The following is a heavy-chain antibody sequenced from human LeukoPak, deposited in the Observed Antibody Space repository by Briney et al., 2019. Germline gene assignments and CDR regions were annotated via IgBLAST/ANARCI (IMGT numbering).Heavy chain of an antibody. CDR2: IIPIFGTA. CDR3: ARESLGPLYYYMDI. V-gene: IGHV1-69*05. CDR1: GGTFSSYA. J-gene: IGHJ6*03. Sequence: ASVKVSCKASGGTFSSYAISWVRQAPGQGLEWMARIIPIFGTANYAQKFQGRVTITTDESTSTAYMELSSLRSEDTAVYYCARESLGPLYYYMDIWGKGTRPPSP.